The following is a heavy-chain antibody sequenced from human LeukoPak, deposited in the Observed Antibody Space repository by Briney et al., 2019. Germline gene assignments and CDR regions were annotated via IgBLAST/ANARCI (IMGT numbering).Heavy chain of an antibody. V-gene: IGHV3-23*01. CDR3: AKMPAYSSGWYNFDY. CDR1: GFTFSSYA. J-gene: IGHJ4*02. CDR2: ISGSGGST. Sequence: PGGSLRLSCAASGFTFSSYAMSWVRQAPGKGLEWVSAISGSGGSTYYADSVKGRFTISRDNSKNTLYLQMNSLRAEDTAVYYCAKMPAYSSGWYNFDYRGQGTLVTVSS. D-gene: IGHD6-19*01.